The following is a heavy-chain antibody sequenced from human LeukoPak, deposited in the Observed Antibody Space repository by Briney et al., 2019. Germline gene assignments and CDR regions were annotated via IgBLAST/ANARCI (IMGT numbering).Heavy chain of an antibody. CDR3: ASQKTTSRFDP. V-gene: IGHV4-39*01. J-gene: IGHJ5*02. D-gene: IGHD1-7*01. CDR1: GGSISSSSYY. CDR2: IYYGGNT. Sequence: SETLSLTCTVSGGSISSSSYYWGWIRQPPGKGLEWIGSIYYGGNTYYNPSLKSRVTISVDTSKNQFSLKLSSVTAADTAVYYCASQKTTSRFDPWGQGTLVTVSS.